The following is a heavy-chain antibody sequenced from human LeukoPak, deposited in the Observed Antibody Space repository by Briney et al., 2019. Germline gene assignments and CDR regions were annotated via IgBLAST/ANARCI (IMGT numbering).Heavy chain of an antibody. J-gene: IGHJ4*02. CDR1: GFTFSSYA. V-gene: IGHV3-23*01. Sequence: GGSLRLSCAASGFTFSSYAMSWVRQAPGKGLEWVSGISGSGGSTYYADSVKGRFTISRDNSKNTLYLQMNSLRAEDTAVYYCAKDSAPGFYDYHFDYWGQGTLGTVSS. CDR2: ISGSGGST. D-gene: IGHD5/OR15-5a*01. CDR3: AKDSAPGFYDYHFDY.